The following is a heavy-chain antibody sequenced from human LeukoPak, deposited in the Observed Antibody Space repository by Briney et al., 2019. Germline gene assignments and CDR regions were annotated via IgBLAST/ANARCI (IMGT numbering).Heavy chain of an antibody. CDR3: ARQIRGVAAAGLYYYYYMDV. Sequence: SETLSLTCAVYGGSFSGYYWSWIRQPPGKGLEWIGEINHSGSTNYNPSLKSRVTISVDTSENQFSLKLSSVTAADTAVYYCARQIRGVAAAGLYYYYYMDVWGKGTTVTVSS. V-gene: IGHV4-34*01. CDR2: INHSGST. CDR1: GGSFSGYY. D-gene: IGHD6-13*01. J-gene: IGHJ6*03.